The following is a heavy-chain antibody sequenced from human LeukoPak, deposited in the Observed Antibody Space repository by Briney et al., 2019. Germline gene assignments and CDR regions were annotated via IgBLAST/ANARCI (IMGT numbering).Heavy chain of an antibody. Sequence: ASVTVSCKASGYTFTGYYMHWVRQAPGQGLEWMGWINPNSGGTNYAQKFQGRVTMTRDTSISTAYMELSRLRSDDTAVYYCARDLTTVKYAFDIWGQGTMVTVSS. CDR3: ARDLTTVKYAFDI. D-gene: IGHD4-17*01. V-gene: IGHV1-2*02. J-gene: IGHJ3*02. CDR1: GYTFTGYY. CDR2: INPNSGGT.